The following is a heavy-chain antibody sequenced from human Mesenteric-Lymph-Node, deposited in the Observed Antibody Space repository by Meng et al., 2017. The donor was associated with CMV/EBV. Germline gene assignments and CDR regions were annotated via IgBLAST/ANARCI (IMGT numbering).Heavy chain of an antibody. J-gene: IGHJ4*02. Sequence: GESLKISCAASAFTFSSYGMHWVRQAPGKGLEWVAFIYYDGTKKYYGDSVKGRFTISRDNSKNTLYLQMNSLRAEDTAVYYCAKDRTFSWNLDYFDYWGQGTLVTVSS. CDR3: AKDRTFSWNLDYFDY. V-gene: IGHV3-30*02. CDR2: IYYDGTKK. D-gene: IGHD1-7*01. CDR1: AFTFSSYG.